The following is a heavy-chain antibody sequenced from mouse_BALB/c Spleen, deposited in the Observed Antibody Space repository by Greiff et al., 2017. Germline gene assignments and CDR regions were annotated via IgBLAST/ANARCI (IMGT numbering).Heavy chain of an antibody. Sequence: EVHLVESGGGLVKPGGSLKLSCAASGFTFSSYAMSWVRQTPEKRLEWVASISSGGSTYYPDSVKGRFTISRDNARNILYLQMSSLRSEDTAMYYCARGGTTATGDYWGQGTTLTVSS. CDR3: ARGGTTATGDY. CDR2: ISSGGST. CDR1: GFTFSSYA. V-gene: IGHV5-6-5*01. D-gene: IGHD1-2*01. J-gene: IGHJ2*01.